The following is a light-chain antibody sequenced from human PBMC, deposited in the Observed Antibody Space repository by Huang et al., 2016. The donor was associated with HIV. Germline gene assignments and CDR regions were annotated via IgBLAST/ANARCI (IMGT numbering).Light chain of an antibody. J-gene: IGKJ2*01. Sequence: DIQMTQSPSSLSASVGDRVTITCRASQSIREYVHWYQQKPGKAPKLLIYVSSTLQSGVPSRFSVSGSGKDFTLTIRSLQPEDFATYYCQQTYGTPTTFGQGTKLDIK. CDR1: QSIREY. CDR3: QQTYGTPTT. CDR2: VSS. V-gene: IGKV1-39*01.